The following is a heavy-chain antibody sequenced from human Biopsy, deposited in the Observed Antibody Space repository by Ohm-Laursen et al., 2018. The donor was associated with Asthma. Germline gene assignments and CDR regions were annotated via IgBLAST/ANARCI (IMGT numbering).Heavy chain of an antibody. V-gene: IGHV3-30*18. CDR3: AKDPRIYGDNVAGMVV. Sequence: SLRLSCSASGFSFSEFVMHWVRQAPGKGLEWVAVISYDGSTKYYADSVKGRFTISRDNSKNTLYLQMSSLRVEDTAVYYCAKDPRIYGDNVAGMVVWGQGTAVNVSS. CDR2: ISYDGSTK. J-gene: IGHJ6*02. CDR1: GFSFSEFV. D-gene: IGHD4-17*01.